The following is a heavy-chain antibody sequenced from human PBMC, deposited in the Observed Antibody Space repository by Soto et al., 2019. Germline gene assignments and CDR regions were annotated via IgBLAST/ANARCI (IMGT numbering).Heavy chain of an antibody. D-gene: IGHD3-10*01. CDR2: TVATTGST. CDR1: GFTFATYG. Sequence: QVQLVQSGAEVTEPGASVKLSCKASGFTFATYGLSWVRQAPGRGLEWMGWTVATTGSTIYAQKFQGRVTVTADRSTNIGYLELRSLTSDDTALYYCARVAGYGSGSRHFDSWCQGTLVTVSS. J-gene: IGHJ4*02. V-gene: IGHV1-18*01. CDR3: ARVAGYGSGSRHFDS.